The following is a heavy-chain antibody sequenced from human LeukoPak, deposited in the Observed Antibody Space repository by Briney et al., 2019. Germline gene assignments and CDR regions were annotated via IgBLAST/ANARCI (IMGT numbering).Heavy chain of an antibody. CDR3: ATYSSLNRREFQF. J-gene: IGHJ1*01. Sequence: GGSLRLSCEGSGFTFSNYWMGWVRQAPGKGLQWVADIKTDGSEKYYVDSVKGRFTISRDNVKNSLYLQMNSLRAEDTAVYYCATYSSLNRREFQFWGQGTLLTVSS. CDR1: GFTFSNYW. D-gene: IGHD3-22*01. CDR2: IKTDGSEK. V-gene: IGHV3-7*01.